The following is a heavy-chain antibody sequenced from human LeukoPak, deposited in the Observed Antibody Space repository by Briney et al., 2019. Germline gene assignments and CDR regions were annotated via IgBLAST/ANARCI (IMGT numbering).Heavy chain of an antibody. CDR3: AVAARPSYYYYYMDV. CDR2: IIPIFGTA. D-gene: IGHD6-6*01. CDR1: GGTFSSYA. V-gene: IGHV1-69*06. J-gene: IGHJ6*03. Sequence: ASVKVSCKASGGTFSSYAISWVRQAPGQGLGWMGRIIPIFGTANYAQKFQGRVTITADKSTSTAYMELSSLRSEDTAVYYCAVAARPSYYYYYMDVWGKGTTVTVSS.